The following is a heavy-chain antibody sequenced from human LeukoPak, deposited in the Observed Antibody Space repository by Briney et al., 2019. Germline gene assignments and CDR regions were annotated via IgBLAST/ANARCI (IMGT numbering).Heavy chain of an antibody. CDR3: ARATEVSYRSNRFDP. Sequence: ASVKVSCKASGYTFTSYGISWVRRAPGQGLEWMGWISAYNGNTNYAQKLQGRVTMTTDTSTSTAYMELRSLRSDDTAVYYCARATEVSYRSNRFDPWGQGTLVTVSS. J-gene: IGHJ5*02. V-gene: IGHV1-18*01. CDR1: GYTFTSYG. D-gene: IGHD1-26*01. CDR2: ISAYNGNT.